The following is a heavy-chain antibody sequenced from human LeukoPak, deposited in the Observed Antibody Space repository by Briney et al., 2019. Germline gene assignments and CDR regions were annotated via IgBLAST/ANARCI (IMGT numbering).Heavy chain of an antibody. J-gene: IGHJ4*02. CDR3: ASRPRADIGPLDF. CDR1: GFTFSDYA. CDR2: ISGSGSRT. V-gene: IGHV3-23*01. Sequence: GGSLRLSCAASGFTFSDYAMTWARQAPGKGLEWVSSISGSGSRTYYTESVKGRFTISRDNSKNTLYLQVNSLRADETAIYYCASRPRADIGPLDFWGQGTLVTVSS. D-gene: IGHD1-14*01.